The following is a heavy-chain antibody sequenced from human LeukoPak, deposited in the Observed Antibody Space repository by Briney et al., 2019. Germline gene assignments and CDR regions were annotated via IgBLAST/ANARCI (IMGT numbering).Heavy chain of an antibody. J-gene: IGHJ6*03. Sequence: SETLSLTCTVSGDSISSGSYFWSWIRQPAGKGLEWIGRIYTSGSTNYNPSLKSRVTMSVDTSKNQFSLKLSSVTAVDTAVYYCARRGGYQLPKGYYYYYYMDVWGKGTTVTVSS. CDR3: ARRGGYQLPKGYYYYYYMDV. V-gene: IGHV4-61*02. CDR1: GDSISSGSYF. D-gene: IGHD2-2*01. CDR2: IYTSGST.